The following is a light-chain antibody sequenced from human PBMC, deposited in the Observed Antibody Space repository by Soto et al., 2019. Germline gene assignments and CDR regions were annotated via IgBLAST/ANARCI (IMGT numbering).Light chain of an antibody. CDR3: ASCDDSLNGWV. J-gene: IGLJ3*02. Sequence: QSVLTQPPSESGTPGQRVTISCSGSSSNIGSNTVNWYQQLPGTAPKLLIYSNNQRPSGVPDRFSGSKSGASASLAISGLQSEDEADYYCASCDDSLNGWVFGGGTKLTVL. CDR2: SNN. CDR1: SSNIGSNT. V-gene: IGLV1-44*01.